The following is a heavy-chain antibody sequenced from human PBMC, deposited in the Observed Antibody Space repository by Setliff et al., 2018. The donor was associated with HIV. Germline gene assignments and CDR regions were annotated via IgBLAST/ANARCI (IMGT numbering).Heavy chain of an antibody. J-gene: IGHJ2*01. Sequence: KPSETLSLTCNVSGGSISSGGFYWNWIRQHPGKGLEWIGYIYHSGSTYYNPSLKSRVTISVDTSKNQFSLKLSSVTAADTAIYYCARGTPDHEVWYFDLWGRGTLVTVSS. CDR1: GGSISSGGFY. V-gene: IGHV4-31*03. CDR2: IYHSGST. CDR3: ARGTPDHEVWYFDL.